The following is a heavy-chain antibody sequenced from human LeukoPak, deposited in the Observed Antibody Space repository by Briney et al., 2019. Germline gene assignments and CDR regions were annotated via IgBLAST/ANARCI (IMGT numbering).Heavy chain of an antibody. CDR2: INPNSGGT. CDR3: ARRSIAVAGSVYWFDP. Sequence: GASVKVSCKASGYTFTGYYMHWVRQAPGQGLEWMGWINPNSGGTNYAQKFQGRVTMTRDTSISTAYMELRSLRSDDTAVYYCARRSIAVAGSVYWFDPWGQGTLVTVSS. CDR1: GYTFTGYY. D-gene: IGHD6-19*01. V-gene: IGHV1-2*02. J-gene: IGHJ5*02.